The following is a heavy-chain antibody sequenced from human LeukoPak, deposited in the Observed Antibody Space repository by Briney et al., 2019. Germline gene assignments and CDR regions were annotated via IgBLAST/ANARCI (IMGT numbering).Heavy chain of an antibody. CDR3: ARPRRGWGHFDP. Sequence: KPSETLSLTCAVYGGSFSGYYWSWIRQPPGKGLEWIGEINHSGSTNYNPSLKSRVTISVDTSKNQFSLKLSSVTAADTAVYYCARPRRGWGHFDPWGQGTLVTVSS. J-gene: IGHJ5*02. D-gene: IGHD1-14*01. CDR2: INHSGST. CDR1: GGSFSGYY. V-gene: IGHV4-34*01.